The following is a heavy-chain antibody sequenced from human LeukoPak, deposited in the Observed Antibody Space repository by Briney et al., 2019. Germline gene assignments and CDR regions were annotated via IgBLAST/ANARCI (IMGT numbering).Heavy chain of an antibody. CDR1: GFTSGTYW. J-gene: IGHJ4*02. D-gene: IGHD6-19*01. CDR3: ARDRGSSVWYEFDY. CDR2: IKQDGSEK. Sequence: GGSLRLSCAASGFTSGTYWMSWVRQAPGEGLEWVANIKQDGSEKYYVDSVRGRFTISRDNAKNSLYLQMNSLRAEDTAVYYCARDRGSSVWYEFDYWGQGTLVTVSS. V-gene: IGHV3-7*01.